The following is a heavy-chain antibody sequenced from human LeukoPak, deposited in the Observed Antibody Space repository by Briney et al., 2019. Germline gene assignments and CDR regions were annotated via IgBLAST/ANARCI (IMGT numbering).Heavy chain of an antibody. CDR1: GFTFSSYA. CDR3: ARPGGYCSSTSCPGDAFDI. CDR2: ISYDGSNK. V-gene: IGHV3-30-3*01. Sequence: PGRSLRLSCAASGFTFSSYAMHWVRQAPGKGLEWVAVISYDGSNKYYADSVKGRFTISRDNSKNTLYLQMNSLRAEDTAVYYCARPGGYCSSTSCPGDAFDIWGQGTMVTVSS. D-gene: IGHD2-2*01. J-gene: IGHJ3*02.